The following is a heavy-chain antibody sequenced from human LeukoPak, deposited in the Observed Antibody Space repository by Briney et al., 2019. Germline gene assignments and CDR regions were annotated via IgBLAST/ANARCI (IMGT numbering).Heavy chain of an antibody. CDR2: IKQDESEK. CDR1: GFTFNDYG. V-gene: IGHV3-7*01. CDR3: ARDRPYYYGSGSYYPFDY. Sequence: GGSLRLSCAASGFTFNDYGMSWVRQAPGKGLEWVAIIKQDESEKYYVDSVKGRFTISRDSAKNSLYLQMNSLRAEDTAVYYCARDRPYYYGSGSYYPFDYWGQGTLVTVSS. D-gene: IGHD3-10*01. J-gene: IGHJ4*02.